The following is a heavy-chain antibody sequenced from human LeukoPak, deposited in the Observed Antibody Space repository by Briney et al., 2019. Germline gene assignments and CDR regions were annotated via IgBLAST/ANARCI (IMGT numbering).Heavy chain of an antibody. CDR3: ARDVGLIVATTSPSWAFDP. Sequence: PGGSLRLSCAASGFTFSDYYMSWVRQAPGKGLEWVSYISSSGSTIYYADSVKGRFTISRDNAKNSLYLQMNSLRAEDTAVYYCARDVGLIVATTSPSWAFDPWGQGTLVTVSS. D-gene: IGHD5-12*01. J-gene: IGHJ5*02. V-gene: IGHV3-11*04. CDR1: GFTFSDYY. CDR2: ISSSGSTI.